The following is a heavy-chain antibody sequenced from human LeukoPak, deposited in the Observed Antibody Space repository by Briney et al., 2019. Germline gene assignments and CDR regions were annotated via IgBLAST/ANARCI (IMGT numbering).Heavy chain of an antibody. V-gene: IGHV3-21*01. CDR1: GFTFSSYS. J-gene: IGHJ3*02. D-gene: IGHD6-13*01. Sequence: PGGSLRLSCAASGFTFSSYSMNWVRQAPGKGLEWVSSISSSSSYIYYAVSVKGRFTISRDNAKNSLYLQMNSLRAEDTAVYYCARVSSSWYGAFDIWGQGTMVTVSS. CDR2: ISSSSSYI. CDR3: ARVSSSWYGAFDI.